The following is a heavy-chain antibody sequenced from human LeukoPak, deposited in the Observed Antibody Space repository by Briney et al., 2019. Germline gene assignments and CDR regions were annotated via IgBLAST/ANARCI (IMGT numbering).Heavy chain of an antibody. J-gene: IGHJ5*02. Sequence: QAGGSLRLSCAASGFTFSKSDMIWVRQAPGKGLEWVSVIYSGGSTYYADSVKGRFTISRDNSKNTLYLQMNSLRAEDTAVYYCARDALEEGFDPWGQGTLVTVSS. CDR2: IYSGGST. CDR1: GFTFSKSD. V-gene: IGHV3-53*01. CDR3: ARDALEEGFDP. D-gene: IGHD1-1*01.